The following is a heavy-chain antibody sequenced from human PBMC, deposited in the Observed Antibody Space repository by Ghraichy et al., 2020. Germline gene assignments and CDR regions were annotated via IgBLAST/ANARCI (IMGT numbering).Heavy chain of an antibody. J-gene: IGHJ4*02. CDR3: AREGADYCTGGVCYRGGFDY. V-gene: IGHV3-33*01. CDR2: IWYDGSNK. Sequence: GGSLRLSCAASGFTFSSYGMHWVRQAPGKGLEWVAVIWYDGSNKYYADSVKGRFTISRDNSKNTLYLQMNSLRAEDTAVYYCAREGADYCTGGVCYRGGFDYWGQGTLVTVSS. CDR1: GFTFSSYG. D-gene: IGHD2-8*02.